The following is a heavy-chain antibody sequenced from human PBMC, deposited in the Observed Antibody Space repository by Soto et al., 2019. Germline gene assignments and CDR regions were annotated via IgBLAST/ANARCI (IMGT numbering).Heavy chain of an antibody. V-gene: IGHV1-24*01. J-gene: IGHJ4*02. Sequence: ASVKVSCKVSGYTLTELSIHWVRQAPGEGLEWMGGFDLENGETIYAQRFQGRVTMTEESSADTPYMELSSLRSEDTAVYYCEIEVRRSNQFDHWGQGTMVTVSS. D-gene: IGHD3-10*01. CDR3: EIEVRRSNQFDH. CDR1: GYTLTELS. CDR2: FDLENGET.